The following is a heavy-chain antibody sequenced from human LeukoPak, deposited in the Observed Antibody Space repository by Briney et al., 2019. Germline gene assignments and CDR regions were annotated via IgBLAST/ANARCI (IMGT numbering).Heavy chain of an antibody. CDR1: GYTFTSYY. J-gene: IGHJ5*02. CDR3: AASTMVRGNWFDP. V-gene: IGHV1-46*01. CDR2: INPSGGST. Sequence: PAASVKVSCKASGYTFTSYYVHWVRQAPGQGLEWMGIINPSGGSTSYAQKFQGRVTMTRDTSTSTVYMELSSLRSEDTAVYYCAASTMVRGNWFDPWGQGTLVTVSS. D-gene: IGHD3-10*01.